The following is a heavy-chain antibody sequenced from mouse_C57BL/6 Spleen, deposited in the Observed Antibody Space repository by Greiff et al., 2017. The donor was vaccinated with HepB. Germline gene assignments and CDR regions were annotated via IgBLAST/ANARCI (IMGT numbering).Heavy chain of an antibody. D-gene: IGHD3-3*01. J-gene: IGHJ2*01. CDR1: GYAFSSSW. V-gene: IGHV1-82*01. CDR3: AREAGTWGFDY. Sequence: VKLMESGPELVKPGASVKISCKASGYAFSSSWMNWVKQRPGKGLEWIGRIYPGDGDTNYNGKFKGKATLTADKSSSTAYMQLSSLTSEDSAVYFCAREAGTWGFDYWGQGTTLTVSS. CDR2: IYPGDGDT.